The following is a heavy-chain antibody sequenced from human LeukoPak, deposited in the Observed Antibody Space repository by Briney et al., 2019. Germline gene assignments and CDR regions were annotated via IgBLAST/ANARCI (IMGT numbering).Heavy chain of an antibody. CDR2: INHSGST. D-gene: IGHD1-1*01. Sequence: SETLSLTCAVYGGSFSGYYWSWIRQPPGKGLEWIGEINHSGSTNYNPSLKSRVTISVDTSKNQFSLKLSSVTAADTAVYYCARHKRTVHIDYWGQGTLVTVSS. CDR1: GGSFSGYY. CDR3: ARHKRTVHIDY. V-gene: IGHV4-34*01. J-gene: IGHJ4*02.